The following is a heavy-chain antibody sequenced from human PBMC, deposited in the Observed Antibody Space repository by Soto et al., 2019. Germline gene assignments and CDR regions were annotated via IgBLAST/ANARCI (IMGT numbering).Heavy chain of an antibody. V-gene: IGHV4-34*01. CDR1: GGSFSGYY. J-gene: IGHJ5*02. D-gene: IGHD6-19*01. CDR3: ARVMAGNNWFDP. Sequence: SETLSLTCAVYGGSFSGYYWSWIRQPPGKGLEWIGEINHSGSTNYNPSLKSRVTISVDTSKNQFSLKLSSVTAADTAVYYCARVMAGNNWFDPWGQGTLVTVSS. CDR2: INHSGST.